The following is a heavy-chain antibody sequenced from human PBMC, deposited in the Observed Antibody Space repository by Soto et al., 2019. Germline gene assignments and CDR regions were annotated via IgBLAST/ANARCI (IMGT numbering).Heavy chain of an antibody. Sequence: PGGSLRLSCAASGFTFSSYAMSWVRQAPGKGLEWVSAISGGGVATNYADSVKGRFTISRDNSKNTLYLQMNSLRAEDTAVYYCAKGRESSGSYRPFDYWGQGTLVTVYS. J-gene: IGHJ4*02. D-gene: IGHD3-22*01. V-gene: IGHV3-23*01. CDR1: GFTFSSYA. CDR2: ISGGGVAT. CDR3: AKGRESSGSYRPFDY.